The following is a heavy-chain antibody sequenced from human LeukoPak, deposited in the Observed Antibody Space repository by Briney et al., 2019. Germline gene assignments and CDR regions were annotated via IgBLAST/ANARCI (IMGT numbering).Heavy chain of an antibody. J-gene: IGHJ4*02. CDR2: ITQTGGTI. V-gene: IGHV3-48*04. D-gene: IGHD1-7*01. CDR3: ARVNYVSSGWGAPFDC. CDR1: GFAFGSEA. Sequence: PGGSLRLSCAVSGFAFGSEAVSWVRQTPGKGLEWLSYITQTGGTIYYADSVKGRFTISRDNAKNSLYLQINSLRAENTAIYYCARVNYVSSGWGAPFDCWGQGTLVTVSS.